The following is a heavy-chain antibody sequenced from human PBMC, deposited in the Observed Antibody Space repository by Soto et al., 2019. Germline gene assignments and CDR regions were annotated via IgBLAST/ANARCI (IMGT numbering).Heavy chain of an antibody. D-gene: IGHD6-13*01. CDR3: ARVNPPTAPGIAAAGFDY. V-gene: IGHV1-69*08. CDR1: GGTFSNDI. J-gene: IGHJ4*02. CDR2: IIPLLDTT. Sequence: SLKVSCKTSGGTFSNDIITWVRQAPGQGLEWMGRIIPLLDTTNYAQKFQGRVTITTDTSTSTAYMELRSLRSDDTAVYYCARVNPPTAPGIAAAGFDYWGQGTLVNVS.